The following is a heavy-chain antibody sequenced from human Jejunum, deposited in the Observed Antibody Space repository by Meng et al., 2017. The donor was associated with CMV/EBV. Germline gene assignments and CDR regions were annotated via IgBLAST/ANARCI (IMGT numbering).Heavy chain of an antibody. D-gene: IGHD3-10*01. J-gene: IGHJ1*01. CDR2: IYYSGST. V-gene: IGHV4-39*07. Sequence: RRGSGPGLVKPSETLSLTCTVSGGSISSRSYYWGWIRQPPGKGLEWIGSIYYSGSTYYNPSLKSRVTISVDTSKNQFFLKLSSVTAADTAVYHCLRGSGGSVWGQGTLVTVSS. CDR1: GGSISSRSYY. CDR3: LRGSGGSV.